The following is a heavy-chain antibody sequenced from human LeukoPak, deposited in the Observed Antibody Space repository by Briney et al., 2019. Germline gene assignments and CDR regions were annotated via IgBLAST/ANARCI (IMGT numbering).Heavy chain of an antibody. CDR2: LNPNSGNR. J-gene: IGHJ5*02. V-gene: IGHV1-8*01. CDR3: ARGNMIRFGGVS. D-gene: IGHD3-16*01. Sequence: ASVKVSCKASGYTFINYDINWVRQAPGQGLEWIGWLNPNSGNRGFARKFQDRVTLTRDTSISTAYMDLYSLTSEDTAAYYCARGNMIRFGGVSWGQGSLVTASS. CDR1: GYTFINYD.